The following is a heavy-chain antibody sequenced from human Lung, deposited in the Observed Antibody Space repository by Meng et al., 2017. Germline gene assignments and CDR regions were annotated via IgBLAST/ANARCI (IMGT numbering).Heavy chain of an antibody. J-gene: IGHJ4*02. D-gene: IGHD2-15*01. V-gene: IGHV1-18*01. CDR2: ISGYNGNK. CDR1: GYIFTRYG. CDR3: ARAEEEYCSGGSCPNFDF. Sequence: QVQLVQSGGEVKKPGASVKVSCKSSGYIFTRYGIIWVRQAPGQGLEWMGWISGYNGNKNYAQKLQGRVTMTTDTSTSTAYMELRSLRSDDTAVYYCARAEEEYCSGGSCPNFDFWGQGTLVTVSS.